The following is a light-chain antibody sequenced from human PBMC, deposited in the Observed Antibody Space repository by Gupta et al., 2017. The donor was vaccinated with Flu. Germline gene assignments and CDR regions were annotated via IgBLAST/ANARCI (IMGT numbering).Light chain of an antibody. CDR1: QSISSS. CDR2: AAS. Sequence: DIQMTQSPSSLSASVGDRVTITCRASQSISSSLNWYQQKPGRAPKLLIYAASSLQSGVPSRFSGSGSGTDFTLTISRLQPEDFATYYCQQSDSTPLTFGQGTKMEIK. J-gene: IGKJ2*01. V-gene: IGKV1-39*01. CDR3: QQSDSTPLT.